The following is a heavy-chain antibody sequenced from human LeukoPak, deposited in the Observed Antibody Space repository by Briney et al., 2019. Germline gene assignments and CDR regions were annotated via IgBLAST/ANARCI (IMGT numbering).Heavy chain of an antibody. J-gene: IGHJ3*02. CDR1: GYTFTSYA. V-gene: IGHV7-4-1*02. Sequence: ASVKVSCKASGYTFTSYAMNWVRQAPGQGLEWMGWINTNTGNPTYAQGFTGRFVFSLDTSVSTAYLQISSLKTEDTAVYYCARDHVKLGSNFHPFDAFDIWGQGTMVTVSS. D-gene: IGHD7-27*01. CDR3: ARDHVKLGSNFHPFDAFDI. CDR2: INTNTGNP.